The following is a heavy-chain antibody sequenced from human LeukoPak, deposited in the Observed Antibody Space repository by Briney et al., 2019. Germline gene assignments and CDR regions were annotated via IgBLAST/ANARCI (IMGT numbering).Heavy chain of an antibody. CDR2: ISYDRTNK. CDR3: AKEGTMGWFDP. Sequence: GRSLRRSSAAWGFTFSSYGMHWVRQAPGNVLDWVAVISYDRTNKYYTDSVKGRFTISRDNSKNTLYLQMNSLRAEDTAVYYCAKEGTMGWFDPWGQGTLVTVSS. J-gene: IGHJ5*02. D-gene: IGHD3-10*01. V-gene: IGHV3-30*18. CDR1: GFTFSSYG.